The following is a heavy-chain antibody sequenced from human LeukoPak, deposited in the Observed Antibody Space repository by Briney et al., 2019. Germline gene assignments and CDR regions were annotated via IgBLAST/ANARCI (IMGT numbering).Heavy chain of an antibody. V-gene: IGHV3-48*01. Sequence: PGGSLRLSCAASGFTFSSYSMNWVRQAPGKGLEWVSYISSSSSNIYYVDSVKGRFTISRDNAKNSLYLQMNSLRGEDTAVYYCARDFGYGGNYMDVWGKGTTVTVSS. CDR3: ARDFGYGGNYMDV. CDR1: GFTFSSYS. J-gene: IGHJ6*03. CDR2: ISSSSSNI. D-gene: IGHD5-12*01.